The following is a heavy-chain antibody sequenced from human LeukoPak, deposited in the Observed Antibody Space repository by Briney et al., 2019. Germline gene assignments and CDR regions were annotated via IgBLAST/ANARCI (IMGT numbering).Heavy chain of an antibody. Sequence: GSLRLSCAASGFTVSSNYMSWVRQAPGKGLEWIGEIYHGGDTNYDPSVKSRVTMSVDKSKNHFSLNLRSVTAADTAIYYCASHVTVLGTRGFDYWGQGILVTVSS. D-gene: IGHD6-19*01. CDR2: IYHGGDT. CDR3: ASHVTVLGTRGFDY. CDR1: GFTVSSNY. J-gene: IGHJ4*02. V-gene: IGHV4-4*02.